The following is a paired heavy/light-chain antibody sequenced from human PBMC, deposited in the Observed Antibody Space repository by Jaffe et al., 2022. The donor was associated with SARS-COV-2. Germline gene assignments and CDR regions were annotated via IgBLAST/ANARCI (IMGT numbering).Light chain of an antibody. CDR3: LLYYDDSWV. CDR2: SST. Sequence: QTVVTQEPSLTVSPGGTVTLTCASSTGAVTGAYHPNWFQQKPGQAPRALIYSSTNRHSWTPARFSGSLLGGKAALTLSGVQPEDEAEYYCLLYYDDSWVFGGGTNLIVL. V-gene: IGLV7-43*01. CDR1: TGAVTGAYH. J-gene: IGLJ3*02.
Heavy chain of an antibody. J-gene: IGHJ4*02. Sequence: QLQLQESGPGLMKPSETLSLTCTVSGDSISSSNYYWAWIRQPPGKGLEWIGNIYYTGSTSYKSSLKSRVTMSVDTSKNQFSLKLTSVTAADTAVYYCARWNDHCSGSSCSHRWGIDYWGQGTLVTVSS. D-gene: IGHD2-15*01. CDR2: IYYTGST. CDR3: ARWNDHCSGSSCSHRWGIDY. V-gene: IGHV4-39*01. CDR1: GDSISSSNYY.